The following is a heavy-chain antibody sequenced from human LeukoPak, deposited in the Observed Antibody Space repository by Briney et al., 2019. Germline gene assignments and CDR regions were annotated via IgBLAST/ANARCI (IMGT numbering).Heavy chain of an antibody. CDR1: GYTFTGYY. J-gene: IGHJ6*02. V-gene: IGHV1-2*02. D-gene: IGHD2-2*01. CDR2: INPNSGGT. Sequence: ASVEVSCKASGYTFTGYYMHWVRQAPGQGLEWMGWINPNSGGTNYAQKFQGRVTMTRDTSISTAYMELSRLRSDDTAVYYCARERAAAAMSYYYYGMDVWGQGTTVTVSS. CDR3: ARERAAAAMSYYYYGMDV.